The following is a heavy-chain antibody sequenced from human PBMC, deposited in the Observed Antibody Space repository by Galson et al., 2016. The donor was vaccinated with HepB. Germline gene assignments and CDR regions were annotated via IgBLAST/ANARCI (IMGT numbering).Heavy chain of an antibody. D-gene: IGHD1-26*01. CDR1: GYTITNNW. CDR2: VSPESFET. CDR3: ARLRDGSWGEEFDF. V-gene: IGHV5-51*01. J-gene: IGHJ4*02. Sequence: QSGAEVKKPGESLKISCKGSGYTITNNWIGWVRQLPGKGLEWMGIVSPESFETRYNPSIQGQVIFSVDRSIGTAHLQWSSLKASDTATYYCARLRDGSWGEEFDFWGQGTLVTVSS.